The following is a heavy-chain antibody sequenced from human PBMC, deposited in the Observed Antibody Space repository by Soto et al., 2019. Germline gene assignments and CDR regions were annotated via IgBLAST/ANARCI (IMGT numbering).Heavy chain of an antibody. Sequence: GGSLRLSCAASGFTFSTYAMNWVRQAPGKGLEWVSTISVSGDSTYYADSVKGRFTISRDNSKNTLYLQMNSLRVEDTAVYYCAKDEAWYSSSSVPYGMDVWGQGTTVTVSS. CDR3: AKDEAWYSSSSVPYGMDV. J-gene: IGHJ6*02. CDR1: GFTFSTYA. CDR2: ISVSGDST. D-gene: IGHD6-6*01. V-gene: IGHV3-23*01.